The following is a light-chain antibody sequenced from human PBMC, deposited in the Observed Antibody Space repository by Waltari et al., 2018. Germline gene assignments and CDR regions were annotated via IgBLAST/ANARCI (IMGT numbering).Light chain of an antibody. CDR2: AAS. CDR3: QQYNDWPPTWT. CDR1: QSLGSN. Sequence: EIAMTQSPATLSVSPGERATLPCRASQSLGSNLAWYQQKPGQAPRLLIYAASTRATGIPARFSGSGSGTEFTLTISSLQSEDFAIYYCQQYNDWPPTWTFGQGTKVEIK. J-gene: IGKJ1*01. V-gene: IGKV3-15*01.